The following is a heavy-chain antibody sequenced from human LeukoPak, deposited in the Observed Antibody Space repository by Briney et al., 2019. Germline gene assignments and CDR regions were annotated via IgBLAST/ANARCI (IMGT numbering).Heavy chain of an antibody. V-gene: IGHV3-66*03. CDR1: GFRVSDYY. CDR2: IRDSGEA. Sequence: LTGGSLRLSCAVSGFRVSDYYMSWVRQAPGKGLEWVGLIRDSGEAFYADFARGRFAISRDESENTLYLQMNSLRVEDTAVYFCARDRAANQDWAEFDPWGQGTPVIVSS. D-gene: IGHD3/OR15-3a*01. J-gene: IGHJ5*02. CDR3: ARDRAANQDWAEFDP.